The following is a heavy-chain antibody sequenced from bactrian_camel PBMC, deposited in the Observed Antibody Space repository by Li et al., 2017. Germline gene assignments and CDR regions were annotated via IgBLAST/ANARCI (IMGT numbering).Heavy chain of an antibody. CDR2: IDGNAVT. J-gene: IGHJ4*01. D-gene: IGHD3*01. CDR1: GYTYNRNC. V-gene: IGHV3S53*01. CDR3: VRDLHGMGGY. Sequence: VQLVESGGGSVQAGGSLRLSCAASGYTYNRNCMAWFRQAPGKEREGVATIDGNAVTTYKDSVKGRCTISRDNAKNAVYLQMNSLKPEDTAHYYCVRDLHGMGGYWGQGTQVTVS.